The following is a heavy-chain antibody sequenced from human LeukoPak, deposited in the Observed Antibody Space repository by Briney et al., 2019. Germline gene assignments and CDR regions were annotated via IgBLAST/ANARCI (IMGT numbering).Heavy chain of an antibody. Sequence: GVLRLSCAASGFTVSSNSMNWVRQAPGKGLQWVSVIYSGGSTYYADSVKGRFTISRDNSKNTLYPQMNSLRAEDTAVYYCARENNFGSGMDVWGQGTTVTVSS. CDR3: ARENNFGSGMDV. CDR2: IYSGGST. D-gene: IGHD3-10*01. CDR1: GFTVSSNS. J-gene: IGHJ6*02. V-gene: IGHV3-53*01.